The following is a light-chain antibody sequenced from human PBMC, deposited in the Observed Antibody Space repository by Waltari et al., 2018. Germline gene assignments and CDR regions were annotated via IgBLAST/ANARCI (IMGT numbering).Light chain of an antibody. CDR3: SLYMGSGIWV. CDR1: FGSLSTTTY. Sequence: QTWVTQEPWLSVSPGGTVNLTFPLNFGSLSTTTYASWYQQTPGQAPRTLVYKGNSRSSGVPDRFSGSILGNKAALTITGAQAQDESDYYCSLYMGSGIWVFGGGTKLTVL. V-gene: IGLV8-61*01. CDR2: KGN. J-gene: IGLJ3*02.